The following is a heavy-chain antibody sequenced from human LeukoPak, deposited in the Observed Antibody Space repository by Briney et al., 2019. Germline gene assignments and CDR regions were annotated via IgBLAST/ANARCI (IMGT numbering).Heavy chain of an antibody. CDR3: ARIFDS. CDR1: HYSISSNYY. CDR2: IYHSGST. V-gene: IGHV4-38-2*02. J-gene: IGHJ4*02. Sequence: SETLSLTCTVSHYSISSNYYWGWVRQPPGKGLEWIGSIYHSGSTYYNPSLKSRVTISVDTSKNQFSLKLTSVTAADTAVYYCARIFDSWGQGILVTVSS.